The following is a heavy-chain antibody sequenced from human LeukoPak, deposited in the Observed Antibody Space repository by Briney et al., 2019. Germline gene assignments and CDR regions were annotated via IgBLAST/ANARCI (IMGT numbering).Heavy chain of an antibody. D-gene: IGHD5-18*01. J-gene: IGHJ4*02. CDR3: ATLGNTAMVHTPFDY. Sequence: GASVKVSCKTSGYNFTDYYIHWVRQAPAQALEWVGRIDPVSGGTHYAQKFQVRVTMTRDTSISTAYMELSRLRSDDTAVYYCATLGNTAMVHTPFDYWGQGTLVTVSS. V-gene: IGHV1-2*02. CDR2: IDPVSGGT. CDR1: GYNFTDYY.